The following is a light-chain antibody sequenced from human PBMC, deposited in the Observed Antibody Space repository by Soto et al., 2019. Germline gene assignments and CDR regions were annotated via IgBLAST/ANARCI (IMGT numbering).Light chain of an antibody. CDR3: QQYNNWPPYT. V-gene: IGKV3-15*01. CDR1: KSVTTN. J-gene: IGKJ2*01. Sequence: ETVMTQSPATLSVSPGERATLSCRASKSVTTNVAWYQKKPGQAPRLLIYNAWTRATGIPARFSGSGSGTEFTLTISSLQSEDFAVYYCQQYNNWPPYTFGQGTKLEIK. CDR2: NAW.